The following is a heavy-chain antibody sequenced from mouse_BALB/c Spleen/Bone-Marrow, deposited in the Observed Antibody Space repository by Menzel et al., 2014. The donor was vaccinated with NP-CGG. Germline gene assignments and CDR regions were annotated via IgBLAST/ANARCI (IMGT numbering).Heavy chain of an antibody. V-gene: IGHV1-69*02. CDR2: IDPFDSET. CDR1: GYTFTDYW. Sequence: VQLQQSGAELVKPGAPVKLSCKASGYTFTDYWMNWVKQRPGRGLEWIGRIDPFDSETHYNQKFKDKATLTVDKSSTTAYIQLSNLTSEDSAVYYCARTAYWGQGTLVTVSA. CDR3: ARTAY. J-gene: IGHJ3*01.